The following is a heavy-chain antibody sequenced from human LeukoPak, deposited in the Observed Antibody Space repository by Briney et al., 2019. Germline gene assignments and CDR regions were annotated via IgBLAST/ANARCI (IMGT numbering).Heavy chain of an antibody. V-gene: IGHV1-2*02. D-gene: IGHD5-24*01. J-gene: IGHJ4*02. CDR3: ARDGDGYNLD. CDR2: INSNNGDT. CDR1: GYIFTGYY. Sequence: ASVKVSCKASGYIFTGYYLHWVRQAPGQGLEWVGGINSNNGDTHYAQNFQGRVTMTRDTSISTAYMELSGLGSDDTAVYYCARDGDGYNLDWGQGTLVTVSS.